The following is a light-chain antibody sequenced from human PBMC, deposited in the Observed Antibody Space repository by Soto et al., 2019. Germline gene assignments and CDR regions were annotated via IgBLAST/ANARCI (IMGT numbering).Light chain of an antibody. CDR3: QQYDSSSLT. J-gene: IGKJ4*01. V-gene: IGKV1-5*03. CDR1: QSISTW. Sequence: DIQMTQSPSTLSASVGDRVTITCRASQSISTWLAWYQQKPGKAPKLLIYKASSLESGVPSRFSGSGSGTEFTLTISSLQPDEFATYYCQQYDSSSLTFGGGTKVEIK. CDR2: KAS.